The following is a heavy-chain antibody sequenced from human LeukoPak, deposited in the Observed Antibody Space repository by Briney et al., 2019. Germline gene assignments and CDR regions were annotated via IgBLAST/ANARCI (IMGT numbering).Heavy chain of an antibody. V-gene: IGHV3-53*01. Sequence: PGGSLRLSCLASGFTVSSTYMSWVRQAPGKGLEWVSAISDTGNTYHADSVKGRFTISRDSSKNTLFLQMNRLRPEDAAVYYCAKAPVTTCRGAFCYPFDYWGLGTLVTVSS. J-gene: IGHJ4*02. CDR2: ISDTGNT. CDR1: GFTVSSTY. CDR3: AKAPVTTCRGAFCYPFDY. D-gene: IGHD2-15*01.